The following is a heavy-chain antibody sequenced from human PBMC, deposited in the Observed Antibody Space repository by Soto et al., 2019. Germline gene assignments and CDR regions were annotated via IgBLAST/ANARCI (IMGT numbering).Heavy chain of an antibody. CDR2: IRSKAYGGTT. V-gene: IGHV3-49*03. D-gene: IGHD2-2*01. Sequence: EVQLVESGGGLVQPGRSLRLSCTASGLSFGDYAMSWFRQAPGKGLEWVGFIRSKAYGGTTENAASVKGRFTISRDDSTSIAYLQMNSLKTEDTAVYYCARVRCTSTRCYVPYSFDYWGQGTLVTVSS. J-gene: IGHJ4*02. CDR3: ARVRCTSTRCYVPYSFDY. CDR1: GLSFGDYA.